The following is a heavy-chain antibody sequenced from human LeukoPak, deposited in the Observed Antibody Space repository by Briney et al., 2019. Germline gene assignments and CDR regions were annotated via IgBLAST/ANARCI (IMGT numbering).Heavy chain of an antibody. CDR2: LSGSGGSA. Sequence: QPGGSLRISCAASGFTFSNYAMTWVRQAPGKGLEWVSALSGSGGSAYYADSVKGRSTISRDNSKNTLYLQMNSLRADDTAIYYCARNQQLGGHSYYYYGMDVWGQGTTVTVSS. D-gene: IGHD3-16*01. V-gene: IGHV3-23*01. CDR1: GFTFSNYA. J-gene: IGHJ6*02. CDR3: ARNQQLGGHSYYYYGMDV.